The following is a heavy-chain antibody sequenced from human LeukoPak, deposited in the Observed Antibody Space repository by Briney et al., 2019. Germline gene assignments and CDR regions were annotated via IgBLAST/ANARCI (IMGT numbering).Heavy chain of an antibody. V-gene: IGHV3-20*01. D-gene: IGHD3-22*01. CDR1: VFTFDDYG. Sequence: GGSLRLSCAASVFTFDDYGMSWVRQVPGKGLEWVSGINWNGDRTDYADSVRGRFTISRDNAKNFLYLQMNSLRAEDTALYNCARGNYYDSSGARPYYYMDVWGKGTTVTVSS. CDR3: ARGNYYDSSGARPYYYMDV. J-gene: IGHJ6*03. CDR2: INWNGDRT.